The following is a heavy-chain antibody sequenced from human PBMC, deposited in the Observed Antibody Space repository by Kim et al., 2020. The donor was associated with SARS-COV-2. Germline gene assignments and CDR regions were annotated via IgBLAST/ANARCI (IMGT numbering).Heavy chain of an antibody. CDR3: AKTELLWFGELVMSYYG. V-gene: IGHV3-30*18. CDR1: GFTFSSYG. CDR2: ISYDGSNK. J-gene: IGHJ6*01. Sequence: GGSLRLSCAASGFTFSSYGMHWVRQAPGKGLEWVAVISYDGSNKYYADSVKGRFTISRDNSKNTLYLQMNSLRAEDTAVYYCAKTELLWFGELVMSYYG. D-gene: IGHD3-10*01.